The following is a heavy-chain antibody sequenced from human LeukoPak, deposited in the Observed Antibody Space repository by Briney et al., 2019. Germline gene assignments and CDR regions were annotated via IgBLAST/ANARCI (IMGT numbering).Heavy chain of an antibody. CDR3: ARSAQDTFLANYYYYYMDV. CDR2: INPSDGTT. J-gene: IGHJ6*03. V-gene: IGHV1-46*01. Sequence: GASVKVSCKASGYTFSNYYIQWVRQAPGQGLEWMGLINPSDGTTRDAQKFQGRVAMARDTSTSTIYMELSSLRSEDTAVYYCARSAQDTFLANYYYYYMDVWGTGTTVTVSS. CDR1: GYTFSNYY. D-gene: IGHD5-18*01.